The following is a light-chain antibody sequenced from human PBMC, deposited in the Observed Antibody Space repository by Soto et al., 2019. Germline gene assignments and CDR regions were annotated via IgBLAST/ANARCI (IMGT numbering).Light chain of an antibody. CDR3: FLSQSGDRL. Sequence: QAVVTQEPSLTVSPGGTVTLTCGSSTGGVTSGHWPYWIQQKPGQAPRTLIDDTYSKHSWTPGRFSGSIVGGKAALTLSGAQPEDEADYYCFLSQSGDRLFGGGTKLTVL. CDR2: DTY. V-gene: IGLV7-46*01. J-gene: IGLJ3*02. CDR1: TGGVTSGHW.